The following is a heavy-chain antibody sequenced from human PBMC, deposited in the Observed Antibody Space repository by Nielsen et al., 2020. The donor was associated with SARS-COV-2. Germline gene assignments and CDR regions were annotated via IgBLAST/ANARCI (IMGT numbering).Heavy chain of an antibody. CDR2: IYYSGST. J-gene: IGHJ6*02. CDR3: ARSAYDILTGPPPYGMDV. V-gene: IGHV4-59*12. Sequence: SETLSLTCTVSGGSISSYYWSWIRQPPGKGLEWIGYIYYSGSTNYNPSLKSRVTISVDTSKNQFSLKLSSVTAADTAVYYCARSAYDILTGPPPYGMDVWGQGTTVTVSS. D-gene: IGHD3-9*01. CDR1: GGSISSYY.